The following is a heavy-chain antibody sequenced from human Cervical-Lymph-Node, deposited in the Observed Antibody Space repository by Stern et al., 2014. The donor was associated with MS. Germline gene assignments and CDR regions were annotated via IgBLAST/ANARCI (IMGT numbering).Heavy chain of an antibody. V-gene: IGHV2-5*02. CDR3: APRQSYNENSGAGYYFAY. Sequence: ESGPTLVKPTQTLTLTCTFTGFSLTTGGMGVAWIRQPPGKALEWLALIYWEDDKRYNPSLKRRLNITQATAKNHVVPPVPDMAPGNTAKYYCAPRQSYNENSGAGYYFAYWGQETPFTVSS. CDR2: IYWEDDK. CDR1: GFSLTTGGMG. D-gene: IGHD1-26*01. J-gene: IGHJ4*02.